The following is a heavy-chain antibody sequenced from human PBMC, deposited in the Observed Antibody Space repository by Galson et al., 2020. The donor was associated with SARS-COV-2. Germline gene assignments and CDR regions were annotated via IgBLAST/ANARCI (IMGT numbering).Heavy chain of an antibody. J-gene: IGHJ4*02. V-gene: IGHV4-39*07. D-gene: IGHD6-19*01. Sequence: SETLSLTCSVSGVSVASSTYFWGWIRQPPGKGLEWIGSIYYGPNTSYNPSLKGRVTMSVDTSKNHFSLKMTSVTAADTAIYYCGRTGWYAGGDYWDQGILVRVSS. CDR1: GVSVASSTYF. CDR3: GRTGWYAGGDY. CDR2: IYYGPNT.